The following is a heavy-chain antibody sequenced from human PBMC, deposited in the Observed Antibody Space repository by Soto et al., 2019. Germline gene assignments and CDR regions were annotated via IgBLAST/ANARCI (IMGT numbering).Heavy chain of an antibody. D-gene: IGHD3-16*01. J-gene: IGHJ3*02. CDR3: ATSPGGSTDCRI. V-gene: IGHV3-23*01. Sequence: EVQLLESGGGLVQPGGSLRLSCAASGFTFSSYAMSWVRQAPGKGLEWVSAISGSGGSTYYADSVKGRFTISRDNSKNTLYLQMNSLRAEDTAVYYCATSPGGSTDCRIWGQGTIVTVSS. CDR1: GFTFSSYA. CDR2: ISGSGGST.